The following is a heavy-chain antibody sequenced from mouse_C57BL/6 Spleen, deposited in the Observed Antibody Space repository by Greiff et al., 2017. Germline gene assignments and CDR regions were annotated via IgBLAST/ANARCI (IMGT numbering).Heavy chain of an antibody. CDR2: IYPRSGNT. J-gene: IGHJ2*01. V-gene: IGHV1-81*01. CDR1: GYTFTSYG. Sequence: LVESGAELARPGASVKLSCKASGYTFTSYGISWVKQRTGQGLEWIGEIYPRSGNTYYNEKFKGKATLTADKSSSTAYMELRSLTSEDSAVXFCARGDSTYYFDYWGQGTTLTVSS. CDR3: ARGDSTYYFDY.